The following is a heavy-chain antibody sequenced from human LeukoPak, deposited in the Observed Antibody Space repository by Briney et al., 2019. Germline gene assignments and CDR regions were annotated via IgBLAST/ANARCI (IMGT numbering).Heavy chain of an antibody. CDR1: GYTFTGYY. V-gene: IGHV1-2*02. D-gene: IGHD6-13*01. Sequence: ASVKVSCKASGYTFTGYYMHWVRQAPGQGLEWMGWINPNSGGTNYAQKFQGRVTMTRDTSISTAYMELSRLRSDDTAVYYCARAGGYSSSWYFDYWGQGTLVTVSS. CDR2: INPNSGGT. J-gene: IGHJ4*02. CDR3: ARAGGYSSSWYFDY.